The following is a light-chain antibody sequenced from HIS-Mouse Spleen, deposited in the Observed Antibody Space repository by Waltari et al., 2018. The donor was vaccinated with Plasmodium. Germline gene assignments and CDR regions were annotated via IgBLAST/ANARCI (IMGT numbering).Light chain of an antibody. J-gene: IGLJ2*01. V-gene: IGLV2-14*03. CDR2: DVS. CDR1: SSAVGVYDH. CDR3: SSYTSSSTLV. Sequence: QSALTQPASVSGSPGQSIPIPCTGPSSAVGVYDHVSWYQPHPGTSPKLRIYDVSNRPSGVSNRFSGSKSGNTASLTISGLQAEDEADYYCSSYTSSSTLVFGGGTKLTVL.